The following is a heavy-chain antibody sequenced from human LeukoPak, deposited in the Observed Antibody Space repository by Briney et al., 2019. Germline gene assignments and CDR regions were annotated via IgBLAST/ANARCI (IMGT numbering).Heavy chain of an antibody. Sequence: GGSLRLSCAASGFTFSSYAMSWVRQAPGKGLEWVSAISGSGGSTYYADSVKGRFTISRDNSKNTLYLQMNSLRAEVTAVYCCAKAKKYCSGGSCYYFDYWGQGTLVTVSS. V-gene: IGHV3-23*01. D-gene: IGHD2-15*01. CDR2: ISGSGGST. J-gene: IGHJ4*02. CDR1: GFTFSSYA. CDR3: AKAKKYCSGGSCYYFDY.